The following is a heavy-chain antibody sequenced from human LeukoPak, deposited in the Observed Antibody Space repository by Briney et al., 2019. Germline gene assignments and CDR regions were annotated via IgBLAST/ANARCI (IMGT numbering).Heavy chain of an antibody. J-gene: IGHJ6*02. CDR1: GGSISSSSYY. CDR3: ALELYNWNEEIYYYYGMDV. V-gene: IGHV4-39*01. CDR2: IYYSGST. D-gene: IGHD1-20*01. Sequence: PSETLSLTRTVSGGSISSSSYYWGWIRQPPGKGLEWIGSIYYSGSTYYNPSLKSRVTISVDTSKNQFSLKLSSVTAADTAVYYCALELYNWNEEIYYYYGMDVWGQGTTVTVSS.